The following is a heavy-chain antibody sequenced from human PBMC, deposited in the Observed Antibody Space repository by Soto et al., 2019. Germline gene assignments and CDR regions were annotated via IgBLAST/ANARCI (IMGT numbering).Heavy chain of an antibody. CDR3: VRDHHDFSSDYHYYHMDV. V-gene: IGHV1-18*01. J-gene: IGHJ6*03. D-gene: IGHD3-3*01. CDR1: GYTFTSYG. Sequence: ASVKVSCKASGYTFTSYGISWVRQAPGQGLEWMGWISAYNGNTKYAKKFQGRVTMTTDTSTSTAYMELRSLRSDDTAVYYCVRDHHDFSSDYHYYHMDVWGKGTTVTVSS. CDR2: ISAYNGNT.